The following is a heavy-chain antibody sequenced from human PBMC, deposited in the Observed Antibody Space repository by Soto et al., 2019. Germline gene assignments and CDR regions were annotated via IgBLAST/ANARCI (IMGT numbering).Heavy chain of an antibody. D-gene: IGHD3-9*01. CDR3: ARKHYATLNDYSPLDYYDGMDD. V-gene: IGHV1-18*04. CDR2: ISAYNGNT. CDR1: GYTVTSYG. J-gene: IGHJ6*02. Sequence: ASVKVSCKASGYTVTSYGISWVRQAPGQGLEWMGWISAYNGNTNYAQKLQGRVTMTTDTSTSTAYMELRSLRSDDTAVYYCARKHYATLNDYSPLDYYDGMDDWGQGPTVTVSS.